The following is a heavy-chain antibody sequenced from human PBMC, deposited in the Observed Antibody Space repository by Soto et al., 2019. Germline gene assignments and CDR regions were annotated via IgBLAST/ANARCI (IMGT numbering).Heavy chain of an antibody. D-gene: IGHD5-18*01. V-gene: IGHV3-23*01. CDR3: AKGPPSIQLWPGGAFDI. J-gene: IGHJ3*02. CDR1: GFTFSSYA. CDR2: ISGSGDST. Sequence: PGGSLRLSCAASGFTFSSYAMSWVRQAPGKGLEWVSTISGSGDSTYYADSVQGRLTISRDNSKNTVYLQMNSLRAEDTAVYYCAKGPPSIQLWPGGAFDIWGRGTMVTVSS.